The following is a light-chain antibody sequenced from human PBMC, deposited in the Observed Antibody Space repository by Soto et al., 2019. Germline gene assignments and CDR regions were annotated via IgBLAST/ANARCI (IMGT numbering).Light chain of an antibody. V-gene: IGKV3-11*01. Sequence: EIVLTQSPATLSLSPGERATLSCRASQSVSSYLAWYQQKPGQAPRLLIYDASNRATGIPARFSGSGSGTDFTLTISSLEPEDFAVYYCLQRSNWPPSFGGGPKVEIK. J-gene: IGKJ4*02. CDR3: LQRSNWPPS. CDR2: DAS. CDR1: QSVSSY.